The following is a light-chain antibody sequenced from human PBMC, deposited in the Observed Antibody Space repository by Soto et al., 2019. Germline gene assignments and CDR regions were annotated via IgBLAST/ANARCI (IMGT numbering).Light chain of an antibody. CDR2: GAS. J-gene: IGKJ1*01. CDR3: QQYGSSPQT. Sequence: EIVLTQSPGTLSLSPGEGATLSCRASQSVSSSYLAWYQQKPGQAPRLLIYGASSRATGIPDRFSGSGSGTDFTLTISRLEPEDFAVYYGQQYGSSPQTFGQGTKVEIK. CDR1: QSVSSSY. V-gene: IGKV3-20*01.